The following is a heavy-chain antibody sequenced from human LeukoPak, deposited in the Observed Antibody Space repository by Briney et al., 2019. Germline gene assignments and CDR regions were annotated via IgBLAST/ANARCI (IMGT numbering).Heavy chain of an antibody. CDR3: ARAMIVVVDAFDI. CDR1: GYTFTGYY. Sequence: GASVKVSCKASGYTFTGYYMHWVRQAPGQGLEWMGWINPNSGGTNYAQKFQGRVTITRDTSISTAYMELSRLRSDDTAVYYCARAMIVVVDAFDIWGQGTMVTVSS. D-gene: IGHD3-22*01. J-gene: IGHJ3*02. CDR2: INPNSGGT. V-gene: IGHV1-2*02.